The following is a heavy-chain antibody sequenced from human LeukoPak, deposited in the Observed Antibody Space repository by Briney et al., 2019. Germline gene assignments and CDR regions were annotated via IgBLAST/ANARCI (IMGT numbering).Heavy chain of an antibody. Sequence: PGGSLRLSCAASGFTFSSYSMTWVRQAPGKGLEWVSSISSSSSYIYYADSVKGRFTISRDNAKNSLYLQMNSLRAEDTAVYYCARSPAVGRYLTPYYYYGMDVWGQGTTVTVSS. CDR3: ARSPAVGRYLTPYYYYGMDV. D-gene: IGHD3-9*01. CDR2: ISSSSSYI. J-gene: IGHJ6*02. V-gene: IGHV3-21*01. CDR1: GFTFSSYS.